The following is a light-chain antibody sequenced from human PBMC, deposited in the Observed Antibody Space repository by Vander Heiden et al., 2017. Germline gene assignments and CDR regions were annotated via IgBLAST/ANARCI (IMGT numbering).Light chain of an antibody. CDR3: QQSDSTPVT. CDR2: SAS. CDR1: QNIINY. V-gene: IGKV1-39*01. Sequence: DIQMTQSPSSLSASEGDRVTITCRTSQNIINYLSWYQQKPGKAPKLLIFSASSLQTAVPSRFSGSGTGTDFTLTISRLQPEDFATYYCQQSDSTPVTFGQGTKVEIK. J-gene: IGKJ2*01.